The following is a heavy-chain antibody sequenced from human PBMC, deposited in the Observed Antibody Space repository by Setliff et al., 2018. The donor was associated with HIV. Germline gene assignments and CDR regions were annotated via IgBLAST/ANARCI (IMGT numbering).Heavy chain of an antibody. CDR3: ARPRVFDSFDV. CDR1: GYMILGYK. J-gene: IGHJ3*01. CDR2: ISPDNGAA. Sequence: ASVKVSCKAIGYMILGYKMSWVRQAPGQGLEWIGRISPDNGAAEYAPKFQGRVRMPLDTSISTAYLEIPRLTSDDAAVYYCARPRVFDSFDVWGQGTLVTVSS. V-gene: IGHV1-2*06.